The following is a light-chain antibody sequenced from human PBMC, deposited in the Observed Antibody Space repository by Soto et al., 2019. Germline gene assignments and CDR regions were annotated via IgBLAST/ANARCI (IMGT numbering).Light chain of an antibody. J-gene: IGLJ2*01. CDR1: SSNIGSTY. CDR2: RNS. V-gene: IGLV1-47*01. Sequence: QSVLTQPPSASGTPGQRVTISCSGSSSNIGSTYVYWYQQLPGTAPKLLIYRNSQRPSGVPDRFSGSKSATSASLVISGLRSEDEADYYCAAWDDSLSGYVVFGGGTKVTVL. CDR3: AAWDDSLSGYVV.